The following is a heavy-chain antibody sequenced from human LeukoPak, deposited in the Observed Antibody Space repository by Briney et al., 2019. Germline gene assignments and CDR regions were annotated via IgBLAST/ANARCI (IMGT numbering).Heavy chain of an antibody. Sequence: GGSLRLSCAASGFAFSGSAMHWVRQASGKGLEWVGRIRSKANSYATAYAASVKGRFTISRDDSKNTAYLQMNSLKAEDTAVYYCAKDFSGYSFAFDIWGQGTMVTVSS. J-gene: IGHJ3*02. CDR1: GFAFSGSA. V-gene: IGHV3-73*01. CDR2: IRSKANSYAT. CDR3: AKDFSGYSFAFDI. D-gene: IGHD5-18*01.